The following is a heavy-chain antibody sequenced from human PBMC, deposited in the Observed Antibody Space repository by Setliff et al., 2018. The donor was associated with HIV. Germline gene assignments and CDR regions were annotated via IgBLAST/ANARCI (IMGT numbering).Heavy chain of an antibody. D-gene: IGHD6-13*01. V-gene: IGHV3-20*04. CDR2: INWNGASV. Sequence: PGGSLRLSCATSGFIFEDYGMNWVRQAPGKGLEWVSGINWNGASVGYADSVKGRFTISRDNAKNTLYLQMNSLRAEDTAVYYCAKDIVAAGLFLDYWGQGTLVTVSS. CDR3: AKDIVAAGLFLDY. J-gene: IGHJ4*02. CDR1: GFIFEDYG.